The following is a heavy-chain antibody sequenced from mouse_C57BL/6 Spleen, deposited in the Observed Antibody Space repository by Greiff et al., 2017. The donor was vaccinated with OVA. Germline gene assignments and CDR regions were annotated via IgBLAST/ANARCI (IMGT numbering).Heavy chain of an antibody. D-gene: IGHD1-1*01. V-gene: IGHV1-82*01. CDR1: GYAFSSSW. CDR2: IYPGDGDT. J-gene: IGHJ4*01. CDR3: ARSATTNYYAMDY. Sequence: VQLVESGPELVKPGASVKISCKASGYAFSSSWMNWVKQRPGKGLEWIGRIYPGDGDTNYNGKFKGKATLTADKSSSTAYMQLSSLTSEDSAVYFCARSATTNYYAMDYWGQGTSVTVSS.